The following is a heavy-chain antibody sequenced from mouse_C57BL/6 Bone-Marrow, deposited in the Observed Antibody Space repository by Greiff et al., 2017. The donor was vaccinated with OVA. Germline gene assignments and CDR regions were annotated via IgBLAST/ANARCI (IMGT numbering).Heavy chain of an antibody. J-gene: IGHJ4*01. CDR2: ISSGSSTI. V-gene: IGHV5-17*01. CDR1: GFTFSDYG. D-gene: IGHD2-10*01. CDR3: ATYLAGY. Sequence: DVKLVESGGGLVKPGGSLKLPCAASGFTFSDYGMHWVRQAPEKGLEWVAYISSGSSTIYYADTVKGRFTISRDNAKNTLFLQMTSLRSEDTAMYYCATYLAGYWGQGTSVTVSS.